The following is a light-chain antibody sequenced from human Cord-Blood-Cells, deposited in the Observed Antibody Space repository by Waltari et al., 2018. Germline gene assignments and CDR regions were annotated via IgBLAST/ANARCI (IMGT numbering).Light chain of an antibody. CDR2: WAS. CDR1: QSVLYSSNNKNY. J-gene: IGKJ1*01. Sequence: DIVMTQSPDTLAVSLGERATLNCKSRQSVLYSSNNKNYLAWYQPKPGQPPKLLIYWASTRESGVTDRFSSSGSQTEFTLTISSLQAEDVAVYYCQQYYSTPPTFGQRTNVEIK. CDR3: QQYYSTPPT. V-gene: IGKV4-1*01.